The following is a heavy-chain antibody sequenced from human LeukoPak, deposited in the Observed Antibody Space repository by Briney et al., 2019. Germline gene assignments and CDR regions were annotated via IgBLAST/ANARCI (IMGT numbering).Heavy chain of an antibody. D-gene: IGHD4-17*01. J-gene: IGHJ4*02. V-gene: IGHV3-21*01. CDR1: GFTFSSYN. Sequence: GGSLRLSCAASGFTFSSYNMNWVRQAPGKGLEWVSSITSDSRYMYYADSVKGRFTISRDNAKNSLYLQMNSLRAEDTAVYYCAREGEYGDYCNWWGQGTLVTVSS. CDR2: ITSDSRYM. CDR3: AREGEYGDYCNW.